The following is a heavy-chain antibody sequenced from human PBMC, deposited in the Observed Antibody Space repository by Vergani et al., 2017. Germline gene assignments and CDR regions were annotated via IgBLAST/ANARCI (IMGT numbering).Heavy chain of an antibody. J-gene: IGHJ6*03. CDR1: GGSFTSYH. CDR2: IDHTGRP. D-gene: IGHD4-11*01. Sequence: QVQLQQWGGGLLKPSETLSLTCVVNGGSFTSYHWTWIRQSPGEGLEWVGDIDHTGRPDYNPSLKSRLTRSVEKSRNQLSLTLDSVTATDTAIYFCARVNTETNGHLYYYYYMDVWGQGTAVTVS. V-gene: IGHV4-34*01. CDR3: ARVNTETNGHLYYYYYMDV.